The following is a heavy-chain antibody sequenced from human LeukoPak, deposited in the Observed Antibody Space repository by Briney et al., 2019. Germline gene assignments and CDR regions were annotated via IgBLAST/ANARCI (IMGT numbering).Heavy chain of an antibody. CDR1: GGSISSSSYY. Sequence: PSETLSLTCSVSGGSISSSSYYWGWIRQPPGKGLEWIGSIYFSGSTYYNPSLKSRITISIDTSRHQFSLQLTSVTVADTAVYYCARFGYTSSYDYWGQGTLVTVSS. J-gene: IGHJ4*02. D-gene: IGHD6-13*01. CDR3: ARFGYTSSYDY. CDR2: IYFSGST. V-gene: IGHV4-39*07.